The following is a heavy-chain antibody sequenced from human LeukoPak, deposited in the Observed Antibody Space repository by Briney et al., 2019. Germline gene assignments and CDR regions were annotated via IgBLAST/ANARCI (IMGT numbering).Heavy chain of an antibody. Sequence: GASVKVSCKASGYTFTSYHMHWVRQAPGQGLEWMGIINPSGGTTSYAQKFQGRVTMTKDTSTSTVYMELSSLRSEDTAVYYCAREVTTGTTEIDYYYYMDVWGKGTTVTISS. CDR2: INPSGGTT. CDR3: AREVTTGTTEIDYYYYMDV. D-gene: IGHD1-1*01. J-gene: IGHJ6*03. CDR1: GYTFTSYH. V-gene: IGHV1-46*01.